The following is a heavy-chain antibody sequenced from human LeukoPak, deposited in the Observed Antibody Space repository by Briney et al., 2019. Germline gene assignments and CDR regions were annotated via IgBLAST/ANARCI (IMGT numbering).Heavy chain of an antibody. CDR1: GFIFSSYG. Sequence: GGSLRLSCAASGFIFSSYGMSWVRQAPGKGLECVSAIGTAGDTYYPGSVKGRFTISRENAKNSLYLQMNSLRAGDTAVYYCARGHGVVYYYMDVWGKGTTVTISS. V-gene: IGHV3-13*01. J-gene: IGHJ6*03. D-gene: IGHD2-15*01. CDR2: IGTAGDT. CDR3: ARGHGVVYYYMDV.